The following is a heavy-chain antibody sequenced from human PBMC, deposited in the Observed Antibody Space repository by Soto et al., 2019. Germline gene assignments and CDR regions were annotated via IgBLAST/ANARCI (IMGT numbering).Heavy chain of an antibody. CDR3: ARVGVSGGSLEH. CDR2: TYYRSKWYY. J-gene: IGHJ1*01. Sequence: SQTLSLTCAISGDSVSSNSAAWNWIRQSPSRGLEWLGRTYYRSKWYYHYAVSVKSRITINPDTSKNRVSLQLNSVTPEDTAVYYCARVGVSGGSLEHWGQGTLVTVSS. V-gene: IGHV6-1*01. D-gene: IGHD3-10*01. CDR1: GDSVSSNSAA.